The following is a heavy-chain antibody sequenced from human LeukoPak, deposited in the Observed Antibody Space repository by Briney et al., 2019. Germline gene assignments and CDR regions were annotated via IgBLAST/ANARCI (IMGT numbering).Heavy chain of an antibody. CDR2: IYYSGST. J-gene: IGHJ3*02. Sequence: SETLSLTCTVSGGSISSSSYYWGWIRQPPGKGLGWIGSIYYSGSTYYNPSLKSRVTISVDTSKNQFSLKLSSVTAADTAVYYCARQKWLVQIDAFDIWGQGTMVTVSS. CDR1: GGSISSSSYY. V-gene: IGHV4-39*01. D-gene: IGHD6-19*01. CDR3: ARQKWLVQIDAFDI.